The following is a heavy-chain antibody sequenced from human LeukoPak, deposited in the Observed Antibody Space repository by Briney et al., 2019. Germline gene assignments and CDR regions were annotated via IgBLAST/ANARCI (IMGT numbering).Heavy chain of an antibody. CDR1: GFTFSSYA. J-gene: IGHJ4*02. V-gene: IGHV3-9*01. CDR2: ISWNSGSI. Sequence: GGSLRLSCAASGFTFSSYAMSWVRQAPGKGLEWVSGISWNSGSIGYADSVKGRFTISRDNSKNTLYLQMNSLRAEDTAVYYCARDREDIVVVVAATPRHYYFDYWGQGTLVTVSS. CDR3: ARDREDIVVVVAATPRHYYFDY. D-gene: IGHD2-15*01.